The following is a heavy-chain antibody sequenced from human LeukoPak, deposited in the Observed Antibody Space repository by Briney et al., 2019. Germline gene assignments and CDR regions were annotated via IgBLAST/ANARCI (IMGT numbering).Heavy chain of an antibody. CDR1: GGSISSYY. V-gene: IGHV4-59*01. CDR3: ARAYDFWSGSYPNQFDY. Sequence: SETLSLTCTVSGGSISSYYWSWIRQPPGKGLEWIGYIYYSGSTNYNPSLKSRVTISVDTSKNQFSLKLSSVTAADTAVYYCARAYDFWSGSYPNQFDYWGHGTPVTVSS. CDR2: IYYSGST. J-gene: IGHJ4*01. D-gene: IGHD3-3*01.